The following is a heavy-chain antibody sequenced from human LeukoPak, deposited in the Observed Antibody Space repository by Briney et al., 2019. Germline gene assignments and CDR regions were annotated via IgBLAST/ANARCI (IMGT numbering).Heavy chain of an antibody. J-gene: IGHJ4*02. CDR3: ARRNYDYVWGSYRPAKLGFDY. V-gene: IGHV4-59*12. CDR1: GGSISSYY. CDR2: IYYSGST. Sequence: SETLSLTCTVSGGSISSYYWSWIRQPPGKGLEWIGYIYYSGSTNYNPSLKSRVTISVDTSKNQFSLKLSSVTAADTAVYYCARRNYDYVWGSYRPAKLGFDYWGQGTLVTVSS. D-gene: IGHD3-16*02.